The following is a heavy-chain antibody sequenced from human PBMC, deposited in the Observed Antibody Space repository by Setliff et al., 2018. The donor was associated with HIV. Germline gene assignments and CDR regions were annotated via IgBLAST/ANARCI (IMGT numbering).Heavy chain of an antibody. CDR3: ARLGYYNLWSGYWTDT. D-gene: IGHD3-3*01. V-gene: IGHV4-39*01. CDR1: DFSIGATSYY. J-gene: IGHJ4*02. Sequence: LSLTCNVLDFSIGATSYYWGWIRQPPGKGLQWIGSVYYNGDTKYNPSLKSRLVVSVDKTKNQFSLMLNSLTVADTAVYYCARLGYYNLWSGYWTDTWGQGKSVTVSS. CDR2: VYYNGDT.